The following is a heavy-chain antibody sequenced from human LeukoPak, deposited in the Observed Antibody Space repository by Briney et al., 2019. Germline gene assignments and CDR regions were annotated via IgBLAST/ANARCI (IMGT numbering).Heavy chain of an antibody. CDR1: GSTFTRYD. CDR3: ARGPTDDY. Sequence: GASVKVSCKASGSTFTRYDINWVTQATGHGLEWRGWMNPNSGNTGYAQTSTGRVTMTRNTCISTAYMELISLRSEDTAVYYCARGPTDDYWGQGTLVTVSS. D-gene: IGHD2-21*02. J-gene: IGHJ4*02. V-gene: IGHV1-8*01. CDR2: MNPNSGNT.